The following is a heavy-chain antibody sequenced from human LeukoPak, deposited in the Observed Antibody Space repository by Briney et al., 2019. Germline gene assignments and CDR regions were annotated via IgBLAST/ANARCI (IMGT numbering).Heavy chain of an antibody. CDR3: ARVRGWPSREN. D-gene: IGHD6-19*01. J-gene: IGHJ4*02. CDR2: INHSGST. V-gene: IGHV4-34*01. Sequence: SETLSLTCAVYGGSFSGYYWSWIRQPPGKGLEWIGEINHSGSTNYNPSLKSRVTISVDTSKNQFSLKLSSVTAADTAVYYCARVRGWPSRENRGQGTLVTVSS. CDR1: GGSFSGYY.